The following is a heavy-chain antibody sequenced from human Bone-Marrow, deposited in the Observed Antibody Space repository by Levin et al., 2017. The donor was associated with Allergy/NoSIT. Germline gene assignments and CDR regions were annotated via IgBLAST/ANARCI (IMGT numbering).Heavy chain of an antibody. J-gene: IGHJ6*02. CDR2: INPTGGFA. D-gene: IGHD1-7*01. CDR1: GYSFSNYY. V-gene: IGHV1-46*01. CDR3: ARERISGTGDHDGMDV. Sequence: AASVKVSCKASGYSFSNYYVYWVRQAPGQGLEWMGLINPTGGFAKYAEKFQGRITLTRETSTTTVYMEVRSLKFEDTAVYYCARERISGTGDHDGMDVWGQGTTVTVTS.